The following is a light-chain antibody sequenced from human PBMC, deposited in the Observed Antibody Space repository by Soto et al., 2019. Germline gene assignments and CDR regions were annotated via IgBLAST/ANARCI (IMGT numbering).Light chain of an antibody. CDR2: GAS. V-gene: IGKV3-20*01. J-gene: IGKJ2*01. Sequence: EVVLTQSPGTLSLSPGERATLSCRASQSVSSNYLAWYQQRPGQAPRLLIYGASNRATGVPDRFSGSGSGTDFTLTISRLEVEDFATYSCQQYGNSPMYTFGQGTKLEIK. CDR3: QQYGNSPMYT. CDR1: QSVSSNY.